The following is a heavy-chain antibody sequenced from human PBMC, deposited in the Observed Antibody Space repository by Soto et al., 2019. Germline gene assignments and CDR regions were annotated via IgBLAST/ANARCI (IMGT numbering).Heavy chain of an antibody. CDR3: ARSSGWNRIDY. D-gene: IGHD6-19*01. CDR1: GFSVTSHY. Sequence: GGSLNLSCLVSGFSVTSHYMNWVRQAPGKGLEWVSIIYTGDNRNYADSVRGRFTISRDNSKNTLYLQMDRLTVEDTAVYFCARSSGWNRIDYWGLGTLVTVSS. V-gene: IGHV3-53*05. J-gene: IGHJ4*02. CDR2: IYTGDNR.